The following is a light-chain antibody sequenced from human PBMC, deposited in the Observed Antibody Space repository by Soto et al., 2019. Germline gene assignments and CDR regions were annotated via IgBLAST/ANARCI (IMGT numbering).Light chain of an antibody. Sequence: QSALTQPPSLSGVPGQRVTIFCTGNNSNIGVGYDVHWYQQLPGKAPRLLIYENTNRPSGVPDRFSASKSGTSASLDISGLQAEDEAEYFCQSYDSAVSASVFGGGTQLTVL. J-gene: IGLJ3*02. CDR2: ENT. V-gene: IGLV1-40*01. CDR1: NSNIGVGYD. CDR3: QSYDSAVSASV.